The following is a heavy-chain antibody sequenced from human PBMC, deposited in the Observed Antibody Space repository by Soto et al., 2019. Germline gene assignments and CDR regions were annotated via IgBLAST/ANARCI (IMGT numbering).Heavy chain of an antibody. J-gene: IGHJ6*02. CDR2: ISTYNGDT. CDR1: GYTFSRSG. Sequence: VQLVQSGAEVKKPGASVKVSCKASGYTFSRSGISWVRQAPGQGLEWMGWISTYNGDTNYAQKVQGRVTMTTDTSTSTAFMELMSLRSDDTAVYYCARSGSVPYYYYGLDFWGQGTTVTVSS. D-gene: IGHD1-26*01. V-gene: IGHV1-18*01. CDR3: ARSGSVPYYYYGLDF.